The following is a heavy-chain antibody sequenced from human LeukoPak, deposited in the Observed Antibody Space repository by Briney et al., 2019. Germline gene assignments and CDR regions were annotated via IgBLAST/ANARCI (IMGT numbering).Heavy chain of an antibody. CDR1: GFTFSSYG. V-gene: IGHV3-30*02. J-gene: IGHJ4*02. CDR2: IRYDGHNK. D-gene: IGHD3-10*01. CDR3: ARDLKMVRGVIGY. Sequence: GGSLRLSCAASGFTFSSYGMHWVRQAPGKGLDWVAFIRYDGHNKYYADSVKGRFTISRDNSKNTLYLQMNSLRAEDTAVYYCARDLKMVRGVIGYWGQGTLVTVSS.